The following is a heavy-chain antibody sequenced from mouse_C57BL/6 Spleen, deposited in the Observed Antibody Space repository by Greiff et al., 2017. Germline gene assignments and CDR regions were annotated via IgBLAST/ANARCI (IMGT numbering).Heavy chain of an antibody. CDR1: GFTFSSYG. CDR2: ISSGGSYT. D-gene: IGHD1-1*02. Sequence: EVQGVESGGDLVKPGGSLKLSCAASGFTFSSYGMSWVRQTPDKRLEWVATISSGGSYTYYPDSVKGRFTISRDNAKNTLYLQMSSLKSEETAMYYCARRGWEGDYFDYWGQGTTLTVSS. CDR3: ARRGWEGDYFDY. J-gene: IGHJ2*01. V-gene: IGHV5-6*01.